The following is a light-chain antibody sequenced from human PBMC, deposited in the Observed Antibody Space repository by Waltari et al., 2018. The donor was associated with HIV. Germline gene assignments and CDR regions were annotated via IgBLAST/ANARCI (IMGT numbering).Light chain of an antibody. CDR1: SSDVGGYHY. CDR2: DVS. CDR3: SSYTSSSTRVV. J-gene: IGLJ2*01. V-gene: IGLV2-14*01. Sequence: QSALTQPASVSGSPGQSLTISCSGSSSDVGGYHYVSWYQQNPGKAPKRMIYDVSNRPSGVSTRFSGSKSGDTASLTISGLQAEDEADYYCSSYTSSSTRVVFGGGTKLTVL.